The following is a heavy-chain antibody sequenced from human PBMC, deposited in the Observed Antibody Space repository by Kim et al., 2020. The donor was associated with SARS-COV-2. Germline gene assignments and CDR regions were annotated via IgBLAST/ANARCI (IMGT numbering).Heavy chain of an antibody. Sequence: GGSLRLSCAASGFTFSSYSMNWVRQAPGKGLEWVSSISSSSSYIYYADSVKGRFTISRDNAKNSLYLQMNSLRAEDTAVYYCARDRAGGSYPWYYYYYGMDVWGQGTTVTVSS. V-gene: IGHV3-21*04. J-gene: IGHJ6*02. D-gene: IGHD1-26*01. CDR3: ARDRAGGSYPWYYYYYGMDV. CDR2: ISSSSSYI. CDR1: GFTFSSYS.